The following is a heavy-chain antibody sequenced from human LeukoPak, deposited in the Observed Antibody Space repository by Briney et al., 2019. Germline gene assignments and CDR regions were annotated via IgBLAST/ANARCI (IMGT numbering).Heavy chain of an antibody. CDR2: INPNSGGT. CDR1: GYTFTDYY. J-gene: IGHJ4*02. D-gene: IGHD3-22*01. Sequence: ASVKVSCKASGYTFTDYYMHWVRQAPGQGLEWMGWINPNSGGTNYAQKFQGRVTMTRDTSISTAYMELSRLRSDDTAVYYCARDPYDSSVRLDYWGQGTPVTVSS. CDR3: ARDPYDSSVRLDY. V-gene: IGHV1-2*02.